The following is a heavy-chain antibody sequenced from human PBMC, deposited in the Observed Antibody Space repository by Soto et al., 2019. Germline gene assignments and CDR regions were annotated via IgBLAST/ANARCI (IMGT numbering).Heavy chain of an antibody. J-gene: IGHJ4*02. Sequence: EVQLLESGGGLVQPGGSLRLSSAASGFTFSSYTMSWVRQAPGKGLEWVSPISGSGGTTYYADSVKGRFPISRDNYKNTLDLQMNSLRAEDTAIYSWAREDIDGYCGGGTCYYDYWGQGTLVTVSS. CDR2: ISGSGGTT. CDR1: GFTFSSYT. D-gene: IGHD2-15*01. V-gene: IGHV3-23*01. CDR3: AREDIDGYCGGGTCYYDY.